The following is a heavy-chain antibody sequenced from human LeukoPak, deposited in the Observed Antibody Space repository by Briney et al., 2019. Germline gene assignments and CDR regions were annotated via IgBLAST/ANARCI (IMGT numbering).Heavy chain of an antibody. CDR2: IYYSGST. CDR1: GGSISSYY. J-gene: IGHJ4*02. CDR3: ARAAYRFGELSSLY. Sequence: PSETLSLTCTVSGGSISSYYWSWIRQPPGKGLEWIGYIYYSGSTNYNPSLKSRVTISVDTSKNQFSLNLSSVTAADTAVYYCARAAYRFGELSSLYWGQGTLVTVSS. D-gene: IGHD3-10*01. V-gene: IGHV4-59*01.